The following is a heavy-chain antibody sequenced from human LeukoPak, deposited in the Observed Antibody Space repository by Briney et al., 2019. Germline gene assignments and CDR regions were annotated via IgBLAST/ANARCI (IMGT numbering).Heavy chain of an antibody. CDR1: GGSISSYY. Sequence: SEALSLTFTVSGGSISSYYWSWIRQPPGKGLELIGYIYTSGSTNYNPSLKSRVTISVDTSKNQFSLKLSSVTAADTAVYYCARCGRNNRGYYYMEDWGKGTTVTVSS. D-gene: IGHD2/OR15-2a*01. CDR3: ARCGRNNRGYYYMED. J-gene: IGHJ6*03. CDR2: IYTSGST. V-gene: IGHV4-4*09.